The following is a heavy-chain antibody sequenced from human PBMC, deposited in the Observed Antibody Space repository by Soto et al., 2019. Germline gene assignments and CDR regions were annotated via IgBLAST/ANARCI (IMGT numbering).Heavy chain of an antibody. D-gene: IGHD3-3*01. CDR2: IIPIFGTA. CDR1: GGTFSSYA. Sequence: GASVKVSCKASGGTFSSYAISWVRQAPGQGLEWMGGIIPIFGTANYAQKFQGRVTITADESTSTAYMELSSLRSEDTAVYYCARGSDDFWSGYRNYYYGMDVWGQGTTVTVSS. CDR3: ARGSDDFWSGYRNYYYGMDV. V-gene: IGHV1-69*13. J-gene: IGHJ6*02.